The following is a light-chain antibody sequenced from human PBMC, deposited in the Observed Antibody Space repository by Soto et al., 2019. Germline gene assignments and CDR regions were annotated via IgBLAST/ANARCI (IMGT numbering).Light chain of an antibody. CDR3: QQYGSPSLT. Sequence: EIVLTQSPVTLSLSPGERATLSCRASQSVTSNYLAWYQQKPGQAPRLLIFGASSRATGIPDNFSGSGSGTDFTITISRLEPDDFAIYCWQQYGSPSLTFGQGTQVEIK. V-gene: IGKV3-20*01. CDR1: QSVTSNY. CDR2: GAS. J-gene: IGKJ1*01.